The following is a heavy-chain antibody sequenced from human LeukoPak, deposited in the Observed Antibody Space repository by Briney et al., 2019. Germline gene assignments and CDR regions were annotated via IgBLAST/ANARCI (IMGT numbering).Heavy chain of an antibody. CDR1: GFTLGPYW. Sequence: GGSLRLSCAVSGFTLGPYWMTWVRQAPGKGLEWVANIKQDGSEKYYVDSVKGRFTISRDNAKNSLYLQMNSLRVEDTAVYYCARDQWGPDVWGKGTTVIVSS. J-gene: IGHJ6*04. D-gene: IGHD2-8*01. CDR3: ARDQWGPDV. V-gene: IGHV3-7*03. CDR2: IKQDGSEK.